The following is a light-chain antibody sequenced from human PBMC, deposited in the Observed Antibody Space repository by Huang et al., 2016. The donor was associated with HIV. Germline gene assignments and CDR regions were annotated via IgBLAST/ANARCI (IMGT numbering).Light chain of an antibody. J-gene: IGKJ1*01. CDR2: NVS. CDR3: MQGTHWPQT. V-gene: IGKV2-30*02. CDR1: HSLLHSDGNTY. Sequence: DVVLTQSPLSLPVTLGQPASISCKSSHSLLHSDGNTYLNWFLQRPGQSPRRLIYNVSSRDFGVPARFSGSGSGADFTLTISRVEADDIGVYYCMQGTHWPQTFGQGTKVEVK.